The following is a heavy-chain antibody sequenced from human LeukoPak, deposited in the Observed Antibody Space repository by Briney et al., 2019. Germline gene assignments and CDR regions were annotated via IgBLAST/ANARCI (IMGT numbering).Heavy chain of an antibody. J-gene: IGHJ4*02. CDR1: GGSISSYY. Sequence: SETLSLTCTVSGGSISSYYWSWIRQPAGKGLEWVGRIYTTGSTNYNPSLKSRVTISVDTSKNQFSLKLSSVTAADTAVYYCASWGDSSGYFDYWGQGTLVTVSS. CDR2: IYTTGST. D-gene: IGHD3-22*01. V-gene: IGHV4-4*07. CDR3: ASWGDSSGYFDY.